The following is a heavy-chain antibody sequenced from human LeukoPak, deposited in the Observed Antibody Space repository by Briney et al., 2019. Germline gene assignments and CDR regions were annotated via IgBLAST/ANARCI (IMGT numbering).Heavy chain of an antibody. CDR2: IYYSGST. CDR1: GGSISSYY. J-gene: IGHJ6*02. V-gene: IGHV4-59*01. CDR3: ARWSGSSWRNYYYGMDV. D-gene: IGHD6-13*01. Sequence: SETLSLTCTVSGGSISSYYWSWIRQPPGKGLEWIGYIYYSGSTNYNPSPKSRVTISVDTSKNQFSLKLSSVTAADTAVYYCARWSGSSWRNYYYGMDVWGQGTTVTVSS.